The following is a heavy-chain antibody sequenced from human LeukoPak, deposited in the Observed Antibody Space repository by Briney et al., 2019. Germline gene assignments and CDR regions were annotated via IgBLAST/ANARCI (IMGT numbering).Heavy chain of an antibody. J-gene: IGHJ6*02. CDR1: GFTFSSYA. D-gene: IGHD4-17*01. Sequence: GGSLRLSCAASGFTFSSYAMNWVRQAPGKGLEWVSAISASGGSTYYADSVEGRFTISRDNSKNTLYLQMNSLRAEDTALYYCAKATTTVFREGYYYYYYGMDVWGQGTTVTVSS. CDR3: AKATTTVFREGYYYYYYGMDV. CDR2: ISASGGST. V-gene: IGHV3-23*01.